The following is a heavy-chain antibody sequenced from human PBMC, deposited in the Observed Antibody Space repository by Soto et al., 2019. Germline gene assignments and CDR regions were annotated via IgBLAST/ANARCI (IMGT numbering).Heavy chain of an antibody. CDR2: IYYSGST. CDR3: ASSPEANLTAFDY. D-gene: IGHD6-25*01. Sequence: QVQLQESGPGLVKPSQTLSLTCTVSGGSISSGGYYWSWIRQHPGKGLEWIAYIYYSGSTYYNPYLKCRATIAVDRYKTPFSPKVGSLTAAETAVYCCASSPEANLTAFDYWGPG. CDR1: GGSISSGGYY. J-gene: IGHJ4*02. V-gene: IGHV4-31*03.